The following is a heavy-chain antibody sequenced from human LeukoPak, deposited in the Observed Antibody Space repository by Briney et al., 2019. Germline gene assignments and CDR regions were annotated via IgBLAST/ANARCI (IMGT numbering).Heavy chain of an antibody. CDR3: ARISREAFDI. CDR2: IYYTGT. J-gene: IGHJ3*02. V-gene: IGHV4-59*02. CDR1: GGSVTDYY. D-gene: IGHD5-24*01. Sequence: SETLSLTCTVSGGSVTDYYWSWIRQSPGKGLEWIGYIYYTGTSYNPSLKSRVTISADTSKNQFSLKLSSVTAADTAVYYCARISREAFDIWGQGTMVTVSS.